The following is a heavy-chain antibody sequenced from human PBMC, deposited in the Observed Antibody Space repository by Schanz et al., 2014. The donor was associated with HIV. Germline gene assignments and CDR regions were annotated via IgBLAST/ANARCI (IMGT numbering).Heavy chain of an antibody. J-gene: IGHJ4*02. CDR1: GFIFNGYY. CDR2: INHSGNT. CDR3: ARDNDPYYYDSRGYYDRLFDY. V-gene: IGHV4-34*01. Sequence: QVQLVESGGGLVEPGGSLRLSCEASGFIFNGYYLTWIRQAPGKGLEWIGEINHSGNTYKKPSLKSRVTISVDTSKNQFSLKRTSVTAADTAVYYCARDNDPYYYDSRGYYDRLFDYWGQGTLVTVSS. D-gene: IGHD3-22*01.